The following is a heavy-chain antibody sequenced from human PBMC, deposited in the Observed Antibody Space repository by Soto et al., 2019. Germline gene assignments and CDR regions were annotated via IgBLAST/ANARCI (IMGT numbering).Heavy chain of an antibody. Sequence: PGGSLRLSCAASGFTFSSYAMSWVRQAPGKGLEWVSAISGSGGSTYYADSVKGRFTISRDNSKNTLYLQMNSLRAEDTAVYYCAKQIVGATTVSWFDPWGQGTLVTVSS. D-gene: IGHD1-26*01. J-gene: IGHJ5*02. V-gene: IGHV3-23*01. CDR2: ISGSGGST. CDR1: GFTFSSYA. CDR3: AKQIVGATTVSWFDP.